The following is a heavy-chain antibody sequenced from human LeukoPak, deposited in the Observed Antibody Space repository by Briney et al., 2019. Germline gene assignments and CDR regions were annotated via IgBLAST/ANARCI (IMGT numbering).Heavy chain of an antibody. V-gene: IGHV1-69*04. CDR3: ARPLRYFDRSFDY. D-gene: IGHD3-9*01. Sequence: ASVKVSCKTSGGTFSSYAMNWVRQAPGQGLEWMGRIIPILDIANYAQKFQGRVTITADNSTSTAYMELSSLGSEDTAMYYCARPLRYFDRSFDYWGQGTLVTVSS. CDR2: IIPILDIA. CDR1: GGTFSSYA. J-gene: IGHJ4*02.